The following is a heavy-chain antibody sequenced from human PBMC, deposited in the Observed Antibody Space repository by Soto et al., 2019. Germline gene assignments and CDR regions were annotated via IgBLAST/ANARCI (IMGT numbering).Heavy chain of an antibody. CDR2: IKQDGREK. Sequence: EVQLVESGGGLVQPGGSLRLSCAASGFTFSSYWMSWVRQAPGKGLEWVANIKQDGREKYYVDSVKGRFTISRDNAKNSLYLRMNSLRAEDTAVYYCARDQSRRPSRNDAFDIWGQGTMVTVSS. CDR3: ARDQSRRPSRNDAFDI. V-gene: IGHV3-7*01. D-gene: IGHD6-13*01. CDR1: GFTFSSYW. J-gene: IGHJ3*02.